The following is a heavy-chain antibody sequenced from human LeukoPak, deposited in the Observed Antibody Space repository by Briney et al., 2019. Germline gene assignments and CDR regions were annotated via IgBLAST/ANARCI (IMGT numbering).Heavy chain of an antibody. J-gene: IGHJ6*03. CDR3: AREGQDPLNSLPYYYYYYMDV. V-gene: IGHV3-21*01. Sequence: GGSLRLSCAASGFTFSSYSMNWVRQAPGKGLEWVSSISSSSSYIYYADSVKGRFTISRDNAKNSLYLQMNSLRAEDTAVYYCAREGQDPLNSLPYYYYYYMDVWGKGTTVTISS. CDR1: GFTFSSYS. D-gene: IGHD1-26*01. CDR2: ISSSSSYI.